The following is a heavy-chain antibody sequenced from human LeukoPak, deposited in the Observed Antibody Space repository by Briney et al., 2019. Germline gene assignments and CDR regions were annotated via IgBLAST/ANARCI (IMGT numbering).Heavy chain of an antibody. D-gene: IGHD1-26*01. CDR1: SGSISSCSYY. Sequence: SQTLSLTCTVSSGSISSCSYYWSWIRQPAGKGLEWIGRIYTSGSTNYNPSLKSRVTISVDTSKNQFSLKLSSVTAADTAVYYCARERYSGSYGYWGQGTLVTVSS. J-gene: IGHJ4*02. CDR2: IYTSGST. V-gene: IGHV4-61*02. CDR3: ARERYSGSYGY.